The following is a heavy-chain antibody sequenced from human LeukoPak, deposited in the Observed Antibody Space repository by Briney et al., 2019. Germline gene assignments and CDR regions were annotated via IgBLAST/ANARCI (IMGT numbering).Heavy chain of an antibody. CDR3: ARAWTTVTTWFWFDP. CDR1: GYTFTGYY. D-gene: IGHD4-17*01. CDR2: INPNSGGT. J-gene: IGHJ5*02. V-gene: IGHV1-2*02. Sequence: ASVKVSCKASGYTFTGYYMHWVRQAPGQGPEWMGWINPNSGGTNYAQKFQGRVTMTRDTSISTAYMELSRLRSDDTAVYYCARAWTTVTTWFWFDPWGQGTLVTVSS.